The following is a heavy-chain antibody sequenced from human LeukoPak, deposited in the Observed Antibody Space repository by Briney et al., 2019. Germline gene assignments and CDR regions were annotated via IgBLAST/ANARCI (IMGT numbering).Heavy chain of an antibody. CDR1: GFTFDDYG. J-gene: IGHJ4*02. CDR3: ARAGGSGSEPLNY. Sequence: GSLRLSCAASGFTFDDYGMSWVRQAPGKGLEWVSVIYSGGSTYYADSVKGRFTISRDNSKNTLYLQMNSLRAEDTAVYYCARAGGSGSEPLNYWGQGTLVTVSS. CDR2: IYSGGST. V-gene: IGHV3-53*01. D-gene: IGHD3-10*01.